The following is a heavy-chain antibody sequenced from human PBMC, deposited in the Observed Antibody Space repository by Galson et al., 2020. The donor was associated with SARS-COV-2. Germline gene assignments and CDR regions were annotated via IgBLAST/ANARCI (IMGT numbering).Heavy chain of an antibody. V-gene: IGHV1-18*01. CDR2: YNGNT. D-gene: IGHD1-26*01. CDR3: ARVELRPYYYYYYYMDV. J-gene: IGHJ6*03. Sequence: YNGNTNYAQKLQGRVTMTTDTSTSTAYMELRSLRSDDTAVYYCARVELRPYYYYYYYMDVWGKGTTVTVSS.